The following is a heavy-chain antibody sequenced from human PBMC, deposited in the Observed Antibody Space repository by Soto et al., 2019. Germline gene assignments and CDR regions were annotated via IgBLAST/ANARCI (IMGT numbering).Heavy chain of an antibody. Sequence: XATLSLNCDVSGDSVSNDNYYWSWIRQPPGKGLEWIGYIYYSGTTNYNSYLKSRLSLSVDMSKNQFSLKLASVTAADTAVYFCARSQRGRTAFTFDYWGQGALVTVS. CDR2: IYYSGTT. CDR3: ARSQRGRTAFTFDY. D-gene: IGHD3-16*01. J-gene: IGHJ4*02. V-gene: IGHV4-61*01. CDR1: GDSVSNDNYY.